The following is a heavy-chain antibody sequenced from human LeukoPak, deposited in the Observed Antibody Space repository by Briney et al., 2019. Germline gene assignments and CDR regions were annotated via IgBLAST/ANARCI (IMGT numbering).Heavy chain of an antibody. J-gene: IGHJ4*02. CDR1: GGTFSSYA. CDR2: IIPIFGTA. V-gene: IGHV1-69*05. CDR3: ARAFFSFVVVTAFGF. Sequence: ASVKVSCKASGGTFSSYAISWVRQAPGQGLEWMGGIIPIFGTANYAQKFQGRVTITTDESTSTAYTELSSLRSEDTAVYYWARAFFSFVVVTAFGFWGQGTLVTVSS. D-gene: IGHD2-21*02.